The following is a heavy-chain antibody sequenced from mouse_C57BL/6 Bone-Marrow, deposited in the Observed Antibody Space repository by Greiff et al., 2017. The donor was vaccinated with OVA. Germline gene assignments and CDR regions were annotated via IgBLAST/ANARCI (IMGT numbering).Heavy chain of an antibody. CDR2: IDPETGGT. CDR3: AYYYGTAWFAY. J-gene: IGHJ3*01. D-gene: IGHD1-1*01. Sequence: QVQPQQSGAELVRPGASVTLSCKASGYTFTDYEMHWVKQTPVHGLEWIGAIDPETGGTAYNQKFKGKAILTADKSSSTAYMELRSLTSEDSAVYYCAYYYGTAWFAYWGQGTLVTVSA. CDR1: GYTFTDYE. V-gene: IGHV1-15*01.